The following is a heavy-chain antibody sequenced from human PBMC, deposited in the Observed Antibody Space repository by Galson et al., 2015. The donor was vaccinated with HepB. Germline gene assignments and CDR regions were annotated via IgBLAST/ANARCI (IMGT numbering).Heavy chain of an antibody. CDR3: ARSPHRSDSAFHDH. CDR1: GDSVSSNSAA. D-gene: IGHD1-26*01. Sequence: CAISGDSVSSNSAAWNWIRQSPSRGLEWLGRTLYKSKWYNDYAVSVKSRISINPDTSKNQFSVQLSSVTPEDTAIYYCARSPHRSDSAFHDHWGQGTLVTVSS. V-gene: IGHV6-1*01. J-gene: IGHJ4*02. CDR2: TLYKSKWYN.